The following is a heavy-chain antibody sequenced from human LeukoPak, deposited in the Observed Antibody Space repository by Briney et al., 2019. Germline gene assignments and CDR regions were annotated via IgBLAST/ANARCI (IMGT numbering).Heavy chain of an antibody. CDR1: GYTFTGYY. CDR3: ARGRRYGSGSYYNLRY. Sequence: ASVKVSCKASGYTFTGYYMHWVRQAPGQGLEWMGWINPNSGGTNYAQKFQGRVTMTRDTSISTAYMELSRLRSDDTAMYYCARGRRYGSGSYYNLRYWGQGTLVTVSS. D-gene: IGHD3-10*01. J-gene: IGHJ4*02. V-gene: IGHV1-2*02. CDR2: INPNSGGT.